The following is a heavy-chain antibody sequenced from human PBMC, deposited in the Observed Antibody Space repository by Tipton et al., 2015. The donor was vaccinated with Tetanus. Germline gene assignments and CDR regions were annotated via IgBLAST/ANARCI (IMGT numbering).Heavy chain of an antibody. CDR2: INHRGGT. V-gene: IGHV4-39*07. Sequence: LRLSCTVSGASISSSRRFDCGWIRQPPGKGLEWIGEINHRGGTMYNPSLKSRVTISGDTSKNQFSLNLTSVTAADTAIYYCASLPKHWLAPRGAPWGQGTLVTVSS. CDR3: ASLPKHWLAPRGAP. D-gene: IGHD6-19*01. CDR1: GASISSSRRFD. J-gene: IGHJ5*02.